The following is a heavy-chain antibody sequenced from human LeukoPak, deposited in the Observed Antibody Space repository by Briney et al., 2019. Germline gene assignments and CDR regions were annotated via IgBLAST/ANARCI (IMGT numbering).Heavy chain of an antibody. CDR2: ISYDGSNK. CDR1: GFTFSSHA. Sequence: GGSLRLSCAASGFTFSSHATHWVRQAPGKGLEWVAVISYDGSNKNYADSVKGRFTISRDNSKNTLYLQMNSLRAEDTAVYYCARDRYDILTGYPKVYGMDVWGQGTTVTASS. D-gene: IGHD3-9*01. J-gene: IGHJ6*02. V-gene: IGHV3-30-3*01. CDR3: ARDRYDILTGYPKVYGMDV.